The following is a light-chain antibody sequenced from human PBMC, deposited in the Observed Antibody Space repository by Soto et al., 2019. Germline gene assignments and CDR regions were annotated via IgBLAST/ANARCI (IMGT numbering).Light chain of an antibody. V-gene: IGKV1-5*01. CDR2: DVS. CDR3: QHYNSYSEA. J-gene: IGKJ1*01. Sequence: IQMPQYPSTLSASIGDRVTITCRASQNIRNWLAWYQQKPGKAPKLLIYDVSSLESGVPPRFSGSGSGTDFTLTISSLQPDDFATYYCQHYNSYSEAFGQGTKVDIK. CDR1: QNIRNW.